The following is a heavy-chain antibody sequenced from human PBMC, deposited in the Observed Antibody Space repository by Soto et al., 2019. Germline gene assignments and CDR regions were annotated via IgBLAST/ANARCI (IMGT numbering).Heavy chain of an antibody. J-gene: IGHJ4*02. Sequence: QVQLVQSGAEVKKPGSSVKVSCKASGGTFSSYAISWVRQAPGQGLEWMGGIIPIFGTANYAQKFQGRVTITADESTSTAYMELSSLRSEDTAVYYCARGGEYCSGGSCYSVPFDYWGQGTLVTVSS. CDR3: ARGGEYCSGGSCYSVPFDY. CDR1: GGTFSSYA. D-gene: IGHD2-15*01. CDR2: IIPIFGTA. V-gene: IGHV1-69*01.